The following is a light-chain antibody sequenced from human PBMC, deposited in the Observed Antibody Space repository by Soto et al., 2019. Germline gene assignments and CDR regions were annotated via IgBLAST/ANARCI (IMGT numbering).Light chain of an antibody. CDR2: EVT. Sequence: QSVLTQPASVSGSPGQSITISCIGTSSDIGGYKYVSWYQQHPGKAPKLMIYEVTYRPSGVSDRFSGSKSGNTASLTVSGPQSDDETDKAPTELTTVTLHVVGTGPKIT. V-gene: IGLV2-14*01. CDR3: TELTTVTLHV. CDR1: SSDIGGYKY. J-gene: IGLJ1*01.